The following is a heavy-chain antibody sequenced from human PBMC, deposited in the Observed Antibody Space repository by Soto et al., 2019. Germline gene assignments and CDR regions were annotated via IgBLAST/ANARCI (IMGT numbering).Heavy chain of an antibody. CDR1: GGSISSGGYY. D-gene: IGHD3-10*01. V-gene: IGHV4-31*03. CDR2: IYYSGST. Sequence: QVQLQESGPGLVKPSQTLSLTCTVSGGSISSGGYYWSWIRQHPGKGLEWIGYIYYSGSTYYNPSLTSRVTISVDTSKNQFSLKLSSVTAADTAVYYCARPHYGSGAGGAFDIWGQGTMVTVSS. J-gene: IGHJ3*02. CDR3: ARPHYGSGAGGAFDI.